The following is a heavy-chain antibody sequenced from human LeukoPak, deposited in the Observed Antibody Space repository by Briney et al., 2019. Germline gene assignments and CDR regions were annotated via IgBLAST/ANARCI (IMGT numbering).Heavy chain of an antibody. CDR3: ARHPEQQLVYFDY. CDR2: IYYSGST. D-gene: IGHD6-13*01. V-gene: IGHV4-59*08. Sequence: PSETLSLTCAVSAASFSSHYWSWIRQPPGKGLEWIGYIYYSGSTNYNPSLKSRVTISVDTSKNQFSLKLSSVTAADTAVYYCARHPEQQLVYFDYWGQGTLVTVSS. CDR1: AASFSSHY. J-gene: IGHJ4*02.